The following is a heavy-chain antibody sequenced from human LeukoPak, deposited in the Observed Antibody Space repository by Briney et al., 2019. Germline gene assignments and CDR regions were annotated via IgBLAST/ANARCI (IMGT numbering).Heavy chain of an antibody. CDR3: AKELYYYDSSGPARGCFDY. CDR1: GFTFSSYA. D-gene: IGHD3-22*01. Sequence: GGSLRLSCAASGFTFSSYAMSWVRQAPGKGLEWVSGINSSGGSTYYADSVKGRFTISRDNSKNTLYLQMNSLRAEDTAVYYCAKELYYYDSSGPARGCFDYWGQGTLVTVSS. CDR2: INSSGGST. J-gene: IGHJ4*02. V-gene: IGHV3-23*01.